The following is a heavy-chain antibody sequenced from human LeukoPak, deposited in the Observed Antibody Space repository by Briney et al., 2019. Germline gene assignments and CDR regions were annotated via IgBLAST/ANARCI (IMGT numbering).Heavy chain of an antibody. V-gene: IGHV4-34*01. CDR2: INHSGST. D-gene: IGHD1-26*01. CDR1: GGSFSGYY. Sequence: SETLSLTCAVYGGSFSGYYWSWIRQPPGKGLEWIGGINHSGSTNYNPSLKSRVTISVDTSKNQFSLKLSSVTAADTAVYYCARKGATVDYWGQGTLVTVSS. J-gene: IGHJ4*02. CDR3: ARKGATVDY.